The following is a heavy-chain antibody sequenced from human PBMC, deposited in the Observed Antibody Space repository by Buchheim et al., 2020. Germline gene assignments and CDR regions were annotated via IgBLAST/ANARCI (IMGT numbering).Heavy chain of an antibody. V-gene: IGHV3-7*01. D-gene: IGHD3-10*01. Sequence: EVQLVESGGGLVQPGGSLRRSCAASGFTFSSYWMSWVRQAPGKGLEWVANIKQDGSEKYYVDSVKGRFTISSDNAKNSLYLQMNSLRAEDTAVYYCARRGDILWFGDWWFDYWGQGTL. CDR3: ARRGDILWFGDWWFDY. CDR2: IKQDGSEK. CDR1: GFTFSSYW. J-gene: IGHJ4*02.